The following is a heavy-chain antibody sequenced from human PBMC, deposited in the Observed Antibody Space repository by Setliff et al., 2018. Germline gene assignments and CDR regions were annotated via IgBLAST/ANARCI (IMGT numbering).Heavy chain of an antibody. CDR2: ISPHTGGT. CDR1: GYTFTSYG. V-gene: IGHV1-18*01. D-gene: IGHD3-22*01. CDR3: ARRPYDSSGYFNY. Sequence: ASVKVSCKASGYTFTSYGISWVRQAPGQGLEWMGRISPHTGGTNSAQKFQGRVTMTRDTSTSTVYMELSSLRSEDTAVYYCARRPYDSSGYFNYWGQGTLVTVSS. J-gene: IGHJ4*02.